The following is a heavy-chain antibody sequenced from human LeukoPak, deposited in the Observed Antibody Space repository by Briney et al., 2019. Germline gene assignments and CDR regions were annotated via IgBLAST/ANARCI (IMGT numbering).Heavy chain of an antibody. CDR1: GYTFTSYG. Sequence: ASVKVSCKASGYTFTSYGISWVRQAPGQGLEWMGWIGAYNGNTNYAQKLQGRVTMTTDTSTSTAYMELRSLRSDDTAVYYCARDNHYDILTGSPGPNNWFDPWGQGTLVTVSS. V-gene: IGHV1-18*01. CDR3: ARDNHYDILTGSPGPNNWFDP. J-gene: IGHJ5*02. D-gene: IGHD3-9*01. CDR2: IGAYNGNT.